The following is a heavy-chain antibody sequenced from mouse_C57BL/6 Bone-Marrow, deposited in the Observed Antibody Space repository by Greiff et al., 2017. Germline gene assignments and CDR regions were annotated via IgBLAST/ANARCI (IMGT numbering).Heavy chain of an antibody. J-gene: IGHJ4*01. CDR3: ARNPATTVVAFYAMDY. Sequence: QVHLQQSGPGLVQPSQSLSITCTVSGFSLTSYGVHWVRQSPGKGLEWLGVIWSGGSTDYNAAFISRLSISKDNSKSQVFFKMNRLQADDTAIYYCARNPATTVVAFYAMDYWGQGTSVTVSS. V-gene: IGHV2-2*01. CDR2: IWSGGST. D-gene: IGHD1-1*01. CDR1: GFSLTSYG.